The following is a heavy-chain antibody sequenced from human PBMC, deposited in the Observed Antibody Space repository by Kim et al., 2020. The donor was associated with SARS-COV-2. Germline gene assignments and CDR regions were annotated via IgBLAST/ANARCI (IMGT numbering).Heavy chain of an antibody. J-gene: IGHJ4*01. D-gene: IGHD3-22*01. CDR3: ARGLSDSSCYYYRDYYFD. Sequence: SETLSLTCAVYGGSFSGYYWSWIRQPPGKGLEWIGEINHSGSTNYNPSLKSRVTISVDTSKNQFSLKLSSVTAAATAVYYCARGLSDSSCYYYRDYYFD. V-gene: IGHV4-34*01. CDR1: GGSFSGYY. CDR2: INHSGST.